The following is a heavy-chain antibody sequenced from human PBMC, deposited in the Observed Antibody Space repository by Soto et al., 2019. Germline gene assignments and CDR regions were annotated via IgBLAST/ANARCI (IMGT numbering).Heavy chain of an antibody. CDR2: VHLGGSET. CDR3: AIGTHGDGYSGY. D-gene: IGHD2-21*01. V-gene: IGHV5-51*01. J-gene: IGHJ4*02. Sequence: PGESLKISCKASGYSSANFWLGWVRQMPGKGLEWMGFVHLGGSETRYIPSFQDQVTISAARSINTAYLQWSSLRASDTAMFYCAIGTHGDGYSGYLGQGTLVTVSS. CDR1: GYSSANFW.